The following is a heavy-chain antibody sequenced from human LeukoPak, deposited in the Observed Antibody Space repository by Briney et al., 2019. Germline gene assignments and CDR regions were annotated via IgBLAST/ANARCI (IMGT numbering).Heavy chain of an antibody. J-gene: IGHJ3*02. Sequence: SETLSLTCTVSGGSISSYYWSWIRQPPGKGLEWIGYIYYSGCTNYNPSLKSRVTISVDTSKNQFSLKLSSVTAADTAVYYCARYYDSSGYWAFDIWGQGTMVTVSS. V-gene: IGHV4-59*08. CDR3: ARYYDSSGYWAFDI. D-gene: IGHD3-22*01. CDR1: GGSISSYY. CDR2: IYYSGCT.